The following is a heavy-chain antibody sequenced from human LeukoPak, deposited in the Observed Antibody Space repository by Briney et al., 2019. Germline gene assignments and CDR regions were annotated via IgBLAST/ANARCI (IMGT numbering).Heavy chain of an antibody. J-gene: IGHJ3*02. Sequence: SETLSLTCTVSGGSISSYYWSWIWQPAGKGLEWIGRIYTSGSTNYNPSLKSRVTMSVDTSKNQFSLKLSSVTAADTAVYYCASEHPGYCSGGSCYNDDAFGIWGQGTMVTVSS. D-gene: IGHD2-15*01. V-gene: IGHV4-4*07. CDR3: ASEHPGYCSGGSCYNDDAFGI. CDR2: IYTSGST. CDR1: GGSISSYY.